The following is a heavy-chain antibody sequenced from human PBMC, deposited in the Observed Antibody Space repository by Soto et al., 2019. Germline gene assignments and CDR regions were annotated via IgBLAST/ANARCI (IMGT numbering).Heavy chain of an antibody. CDR2: INWNSGSI. Sequence: EVQLVESGGGLVQPGRSLRLSCAAFGFTFEDYAMHWIRQTPGKGLEWVAGINWNSGSIGYADSVKGRFTISRDNANSSLYLQMDSLRTEDTALYFCAKGRGALAVVSNWFDPWGQGTLVTVSS. J-gene: IGHJ5*02. CDR1: GFTFEDYA. V-gene: IGHV3-9*01. D-gene: IGHD3-22*01. CDR3: AKGRGALAVVSNWFDP.